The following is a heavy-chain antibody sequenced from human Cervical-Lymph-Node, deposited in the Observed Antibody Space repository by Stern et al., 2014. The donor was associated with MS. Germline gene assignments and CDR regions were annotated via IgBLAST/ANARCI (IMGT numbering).Heavy chain of an antibody. J-gene: IGHJ4*02. CDR2: IHNSGTT. D-gene: IGHD5-24*01. Sequence: LQLQESGPGLVKPSQTLSLTCTVTGGSISSAEYYWSWIRQSPGKGLEWIGYIHNSGTTYYNPSLKSRVTISVDTSKNQFSLKLRSVTAADTAVYYCSRDADGYSLVFGYWGRGILVTVSS. CDR3: SRDADGYSLVFGY. CDR1: GGSISSAEYY. V-gene: IGHV4-30-4*01.